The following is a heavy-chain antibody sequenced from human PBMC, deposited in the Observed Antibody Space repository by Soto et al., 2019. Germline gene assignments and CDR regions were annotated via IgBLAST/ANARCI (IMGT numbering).Heavy chain of an antibody. CDR3: ARGLWFGELLPFDY. Sequence: GGSLRLSCAASGFTFSSYAMHWVRQAPGKGLEWVAVISYDGSNKYYADSVKGRFTISRDNSKNTLYLQMNSLRAEDTAVYYCARGLWFGELLPFDYWGQGTLVTVSS. D-gene: IGHD3-10*01. V-gene: IGHV3-30-3*01. CDR1: GFTFSSYA. J-gene: IGHJ4*02. CDR2: ISYDGSNK.